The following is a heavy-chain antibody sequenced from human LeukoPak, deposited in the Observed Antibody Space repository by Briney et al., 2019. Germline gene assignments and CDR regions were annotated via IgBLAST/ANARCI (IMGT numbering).Heavy chain of an antibody. J-gene: IGHJ6*03. Sequence: SETLSLTCSVSGGSINSYYWSWIRQPPGKGLEWIAYIHYTGSTNYNPSLKSRVTISVDTSKNQFSLKLSSVTAADTAVYYCARGRTPYYDFWSGYRWDYYYYYMDVWGKGTTVTVSS. CDR2: IHYTGST. D-gene: IGHD3-3*01. V-gene: IGHV4-59*01. CDR1: GGSINSYY. CDR3: ARGRTPYYDFWSGYRWDYYYYYMDV.